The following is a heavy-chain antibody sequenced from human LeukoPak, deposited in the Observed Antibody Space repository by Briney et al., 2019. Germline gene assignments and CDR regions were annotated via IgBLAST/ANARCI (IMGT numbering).Heavy chain of an antibody. CDR1: GFTFSSYW. CDR2: IKQDGSEK. J-gene: IGHJ4*02. Sequence: GGSLRLSCAASGFTFSSYWMSWVRQAPGKGLEWVANIKQDGSEKYYVDSVKGRFTISRDNAKNSLYLQMNSLRAEDTAVYYCARGSGYSYGSTFDYWGQGTLVTVSS. D-gene: IGHD5-18*01. CDR3: ARGSGYSYGSTFDY. V-gene: IGHV3-7*01.